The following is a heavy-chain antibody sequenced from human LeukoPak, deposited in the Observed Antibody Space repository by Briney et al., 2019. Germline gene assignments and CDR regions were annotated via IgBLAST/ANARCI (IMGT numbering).Heavy chain of an antibody. D-gene: IGHD3-22*01. CDR1: GFTFSSYW. V-gene: IGHV3-74*01. CDR3: ARLSSRDGDGYHLGPYYFDC. J-gene: IGHJ4*02. Sequence: PGGSLRLSCAASGFTFSSYWMHWVRQAPGKGLVWVSRINTDGSSTSYVDSVKGRFTISRDNAKNTLYLQMNSLRAEDTAVYYCARLSSRDGDGYHLGPYYFDCWGQGTLVTVSS. CDR2: INTDGSST.